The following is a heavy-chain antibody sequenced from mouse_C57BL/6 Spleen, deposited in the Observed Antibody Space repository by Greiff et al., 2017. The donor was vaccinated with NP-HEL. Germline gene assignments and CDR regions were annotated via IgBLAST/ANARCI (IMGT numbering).Heavy chain of an antibody. J-gene: IGHJ2*01. CDR2: INPSTGGT. Sequence: VQLKQSGPELVKPGASVKISCKASGYSFTGYYMHWVKQSSEKSLEWIGEINPSTGGTSYNQKFKGKATLTVDKSSSTAYMQLKSLTSEDSAVYYCARLEGDYWGQGTT. CDR3: ARLEGDY. V-gene: IGHV1-43*01. CDR1: GYSFTGYY.